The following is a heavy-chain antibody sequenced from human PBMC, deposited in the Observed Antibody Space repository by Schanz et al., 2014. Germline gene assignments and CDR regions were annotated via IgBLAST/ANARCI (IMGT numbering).Heavy chain of an antibody. Sequence: QVQLVESGGGVVQPGRSLRLSCAASGFTFSRYGMHWVRQAPGKGLEWVAATRYDGNNKYYVDSVKGRFTISRDNSKNTLYLQMNSLRADDTAVYYCARDSGSSSWYPSDYWGQGTLVTVSS. CDR2: TRYDGNNK. V-gene: IGHV3-33*01. D-gene: IGHD6-13*01. CDR3: ARDSGSSSWYPSDY. CDR1: GFTFSRYG. J-gene: IGHJ4*02.